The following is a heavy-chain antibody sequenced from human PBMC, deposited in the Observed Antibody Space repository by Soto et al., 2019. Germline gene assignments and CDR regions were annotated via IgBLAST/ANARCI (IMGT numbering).Heavy chain of an antibody. J-gene: IGHJ4*02. CDR1: GGSVNSDNFY. CDR2: IYYTGST. Sequence: QVHLQESGPGQVKPSETLSLICTVSGGSVNSDNFYWSWIRQPPGRGLEWIGYIYYTGSTKYNPSLKSRVTISIDTATNQFSLKLSSVTAADTDVYYCAREFSNSPEAFDSWGQGSLVTVSS. V-gene: IGHV4-61*01. CDR3: AREFSNSPEAFDS. D-gene: IGHD6-6*01.